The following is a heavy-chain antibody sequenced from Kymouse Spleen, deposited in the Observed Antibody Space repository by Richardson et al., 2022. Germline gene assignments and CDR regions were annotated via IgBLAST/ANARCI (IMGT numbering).Heavy chain of an antibody. CDR3: AK*WLRFDY. CDR1: GFTFSSYG. V-gene: IGHV3-30*18. CDR2: ISYDGSNK. D-gene: IGHD5-12*01. Sequence: QVQLVESGGGVVQPGRSLRLSCAASGFTFSSYGMHWVRQAPGKGLEWVAVISYDGSNKYYADSVKGRFTISRDNSKNTLYLQMNSLRAEDTAVYYCAK*WLRFDYWGQGTLVTVSS. J-gene: IGHJ4*02.